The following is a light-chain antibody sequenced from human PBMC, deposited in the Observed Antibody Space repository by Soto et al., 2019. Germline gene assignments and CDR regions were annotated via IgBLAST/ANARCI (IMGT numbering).Light chain of an antibody. V-gene: IGKV1-6*01. J-gene: IGKJ1*01. CDR3: LQGYHYPWA. CDR2: AAS. CDR1: QGVRSD. Sequence: IQMTQSPSSLSASVGDRVTITCRASQGVRSDVDWYQQKPGQAPKVLIYAASSLPSGVPPRFSGSASGTDFTRTISRLQPADAANYYCLQGYHYPWAFGKGTKVQIK.